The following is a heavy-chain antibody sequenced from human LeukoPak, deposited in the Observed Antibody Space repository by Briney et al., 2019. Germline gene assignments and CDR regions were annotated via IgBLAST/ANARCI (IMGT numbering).Heavy chain of an antibody. J-gene: IGHJ5*02. CDR2: IYYSGST. CDR1: GGSISSRNW. D-gene: IGHD2-15*01. CDR3: AGPGYCNGDGYGNCYPVS. V-gene: IGHV4-4*02. Sequence: SGTLSLTCAVSGGSISSRNWWSWVRQPPGKGLQWIGEIYYSGSTNYNPSLKSRVTISVDKSKNQFSLKLDSMTAADTAVYYCAGPGYCNGDGYGNCYPVSWGQGTLVTVSS.